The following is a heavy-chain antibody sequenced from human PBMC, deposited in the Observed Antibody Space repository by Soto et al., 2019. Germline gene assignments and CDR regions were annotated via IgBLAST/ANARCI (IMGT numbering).Heavy chain of an antibody. V-gene: IGHV4-31*03. Sequence: SETLSLTCTVSGGSISSGGYYWSWIRQHPGKGLEWIAYIYYTGSTYYNPSLKSRVVISVDTSKSQFSLRLSSVTAADTAVYYCARASDSSGWYGYFDYWGQGTLVTVSS. CDR2: IYYTGST. J-gene: IGHJ4*02. CDR3: ARASDSSGWYGYFDY. D-gene: IGHD6-19*01. CDR1: GGSISSGGYY.